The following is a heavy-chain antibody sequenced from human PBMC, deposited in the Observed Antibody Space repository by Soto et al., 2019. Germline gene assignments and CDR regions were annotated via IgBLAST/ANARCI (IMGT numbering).Heavy chain of an antibody. J-gene: IGHJ6*02. V-gene: IGHV3-23*01. D-gene: IGHD2-2*01. Sequence: EVQLLESGGGLVQPGGSLRLSCAASGFAFSTYAMNWVRQAPGKGLEWVSGIVDSGGRTFYADSVKGRFTISRDNSKNTLYLEMNSLRAEDTAIYYCAAVPAASSYYDTDVWGQGTTVTVSS. CDR1: GFAFSTYA. CDR3: AAVPAASSYYDTDV. CDR2: IVDSGGRT.